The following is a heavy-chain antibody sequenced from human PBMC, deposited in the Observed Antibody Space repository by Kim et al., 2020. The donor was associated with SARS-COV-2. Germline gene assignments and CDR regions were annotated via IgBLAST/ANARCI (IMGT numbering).Heavy chain of an antibody. V-gene: IGHV4-30-2*05. CDR3: ARSANFDY. CDR2: GRT. Sequence: GRTYYHPSPKSRVTISVETANVQFSLKLSSVTAADTAVYYCARSANFDYWGQGTLVTVSS. J-gene: IGHJ4*02.